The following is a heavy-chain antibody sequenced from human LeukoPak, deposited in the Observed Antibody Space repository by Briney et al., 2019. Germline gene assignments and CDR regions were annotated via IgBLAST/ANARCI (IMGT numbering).Heavy chain of an antibody. V-gene: IGHV4-34*01. J-gene: IGHJ4*02. Sequence: SETLSLTCSVSGGSISSYYCSWILQPPGNGLEWLGEINHSGSTNYNPSLKSRVTISVDTSKNQFSLKLSSVTAADTAVYYCARWGRWLHRYYFDYWGQGTLVTVSS. D-gene: IGHD5-24*01. CDR3: ARWGRWLHRYYFDY. CDR2: INHSGST. CDR1: GGSISSYY.